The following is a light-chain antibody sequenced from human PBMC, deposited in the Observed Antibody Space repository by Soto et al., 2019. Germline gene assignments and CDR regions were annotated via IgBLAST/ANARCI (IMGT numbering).Light chain of an antibody. V-gene: IGKV3-20*01. CDR2: GAS. Sequence: EILLTQSPGSLSLSPGERATLSCRASQTVSNSYLAWYQQKPGQAPRILIYGASSRDTGIPDRFSGSGSGTDFTLTISRLEPEDFSVYYCQQSGNSPPTFGQGTKVDIK. CDR3: QQSGNSPPT. CDR1: QTVSNSY. J-gene: IGKJ1*01.